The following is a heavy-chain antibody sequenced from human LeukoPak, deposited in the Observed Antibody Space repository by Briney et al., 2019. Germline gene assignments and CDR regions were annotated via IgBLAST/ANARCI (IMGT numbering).Heavy chain of an antibody. CDR1: GFTFSSDS. CDR2: ILSSSRTI. V-gene: IGHV3-48*01. Sequence: GGSLRLSCAASGFTFSSDSMSWVRQAPGKGLGWVAYILSSSRTIYYADSVKVRFTISRDNAKNSRYLQMNRLRAEDTAVYYCARDGSGRVPEMTAPDYWGQGTLVTVSS. D-gene: IGHD3-10*01. J-gene: IGHJ4*02. CDR3: ARDGSGRVPEMTAPDY.